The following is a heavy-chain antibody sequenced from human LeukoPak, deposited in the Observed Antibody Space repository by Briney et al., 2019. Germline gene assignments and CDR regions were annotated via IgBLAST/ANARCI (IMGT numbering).Heavy chain of an antibody. Sequence: PGGSLRLSCAASGLTVGTNYMSWVRQAPGKGLEWVSFIYSGGSTYYADSVKGRFTISRDNSKNTLHLQMNSLRAEDTAVYYCASYLLRKWGQGTLVTVSS. D-gene: IGHD2/OR15-2a*01. V-gene: IGHV3-53*01. J-gene: IGHJ4*02. CDR1: GLTVGTNY. CDR2: IYSGGST. CDR3: ASYLLRK.